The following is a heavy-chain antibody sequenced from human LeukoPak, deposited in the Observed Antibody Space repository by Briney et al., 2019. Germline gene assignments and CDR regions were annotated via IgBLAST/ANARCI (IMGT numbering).Heavy chain of an antibody. D-gene: IGHD6-19*01. Sequence: ETLSLTCSVSGGSISSYSWSWVRQAPGKGLEWVSVIYSGGSTYYADSVKGRFTISRDNSKNTLYLQMNSLRAEDTAVYYCARDSPIAVAVFDYWGQGTLVTVSS. V-gene: IGHV3-66*01. J-gene: IGHJ4*02. CDR3: ARDSPIAVAVFDY. CDR1: GGSISSYS. CDR2: IYSGGST.